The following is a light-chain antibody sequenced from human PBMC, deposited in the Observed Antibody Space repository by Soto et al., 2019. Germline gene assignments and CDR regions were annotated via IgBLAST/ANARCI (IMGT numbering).Light chain of an antibody. CDR1: QSVNNNY. Sequence: EIVLTQSPGTLSLSPGERATLSCRASQSVNNNYLAWFQQKPGQAPRLLVYGASSRATGIPDRFSGSGSGTDFTLTISMLEPEDFAVYYCQQYAISPRTFGQGTNLEIK. J-gene: IGKJ2*01. CDR3: QQYAISPRT. V-gene: IGKV3-20*01. CDR2: GAS.